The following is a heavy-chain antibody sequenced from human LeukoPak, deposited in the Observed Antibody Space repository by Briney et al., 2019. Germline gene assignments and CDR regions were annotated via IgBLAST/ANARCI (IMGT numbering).Heavy chain of an antibody. J-gene: IGHJ4*02. CDR3: AKDRLHSSSSAFDY. V-gene: IGHV3-74*01. CDR1: GFTFSSYW. CDR2: INSDGRST. Sequence: GGSLRLSCAASGFTFSSYWMHWVRQAPGKGLVWVSRINSDGRSTSYADSVKGRFTSSRDNAKNTLDLQINRPRAEDTAVYYCAKDRLHSSSSAFDYWGQGTLVTVSS. D-gene: IGHD6-6*01.